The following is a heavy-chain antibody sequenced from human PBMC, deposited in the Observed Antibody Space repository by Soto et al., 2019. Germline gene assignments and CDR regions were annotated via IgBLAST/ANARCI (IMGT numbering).Heavy chain of an antibody. CDR2: IFYSGST. V-gene: IGHV4-59*08. J-gene: IGHJ4*02. CDR1: DGSLSSYY. D-gene: IGHD1-1*01. CDR3: ARHYPIGNNSNYFDH. Sequence: SETLSLTCIVSDGSLSSYYWGWIRQPPGKGLEWIGYIFYSGSTGYNPSLKSRVTISVDRSKNQFSLKLTSVTTADTAVYYCARHYPIGNNSNYFDHWGQGTLVTLAS.